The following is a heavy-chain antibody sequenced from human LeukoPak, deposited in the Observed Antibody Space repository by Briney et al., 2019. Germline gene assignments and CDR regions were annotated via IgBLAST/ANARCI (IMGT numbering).Heavy chain of an antibody. D-gene: IGHD5-18*01. Sequence: PGGSLRLSCAASGFTFSSYAMSWVRQAPGKGLEWVSAISGSGGSTYYADSVKGRFTISRDNSKNTLYLQMNSLRAEDTAVYYCAKERTYSYGPDDAFDIWGQGTMVTASS. J-gene: IGHJ3*02. CDR1: GFTFSSYA. CDR2: ISGSGGST. CDR3: AKERTYSYGPDDAFDI. V-gene: IGHV3-23*01.